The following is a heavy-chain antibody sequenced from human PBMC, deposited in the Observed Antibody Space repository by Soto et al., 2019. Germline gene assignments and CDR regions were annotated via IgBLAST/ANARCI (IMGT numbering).Heavy chain of an antibody. CDR1: GYTFTSYG. V-gene: IGHV1-18*01. Sequence: VASVKVSCKASGYTFTSYGISWVRQAPGQGLEWMGWISAYNGNTNYAQKLQGRVTMTTDTSTSTAYMELRSLRSDDTAVYYCARDSSGYYYPHGAFDIWGQGTMVTVSS. CDR2: ISAYNGNT. J-gene: IGHJ3*02. CDR3: ARDSSGYYYPHGAFDI. D-gene: IGHD3-22*01.